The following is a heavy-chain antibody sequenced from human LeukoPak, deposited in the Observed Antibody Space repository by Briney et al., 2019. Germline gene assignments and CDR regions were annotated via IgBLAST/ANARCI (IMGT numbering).Heavy chain of an antibody. D-gene: IGHD4-17*01. CDR1: GGSFSGYY. CDR3: AREAYGDYANRQYNWFDP. V-gene: IGHV4-34*01. Sequence: KPSETLSLTCAVYGGSFSGYYWSWIRQPPDKGLQCIGEINHSGSTNYNPSLKSRVTISIDTSKNQFSLKLSSVTAADTAVYYCAREAYGDYANRQYNWFDPWGQGTLVIVSS. J-gene: IGHJ5*02. CDR2: INHSGST.